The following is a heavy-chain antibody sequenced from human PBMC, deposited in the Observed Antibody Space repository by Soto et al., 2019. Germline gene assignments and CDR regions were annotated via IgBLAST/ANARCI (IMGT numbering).Heavy chain of an antibody. Sequence: VQLVQSGAEVKKPGTSVKVSCKASGYTFSRYSISWVRQAPGQGLEWMGWISGNNGKTHYAQKFQDRVNMSTDTATNTAHMELRSLISDDTAVYYCARESGVVVIVKGEFEFWGQGSLVTVST. CDR3: ARESGVVVIVKGEFEF. J-gene: IGHJ4*02. CDR1: GYTFSRYS. V-gene: IGHV1-18*04. CDR2: ISGNNGKT. D-gene: IGHD3-3*01.